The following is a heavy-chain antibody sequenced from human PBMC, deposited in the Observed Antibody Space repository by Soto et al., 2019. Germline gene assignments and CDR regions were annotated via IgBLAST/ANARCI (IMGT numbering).Heavy chain of an antibody. CDR3: ARDRIAVAAYYYYYYMDV. D-gene: IGHD6-19*01. V-gene: IGHV1-18*01. CDR1: GYTFTSYG. Sequence: QVQLVQSGAEVKKPGASVKVSCKASGYTFTSYGISWVRQAPGQGLEWMGWISAYNGNTHYAQKLQGRVTMTTDTSTSTAYMELRSLRSYDTAVYYCARDRIAVAAYYYYYYMDVWGKGTTVTVSS. CDR2: ISAYNGNT. J-gene: IGHJ6*03.